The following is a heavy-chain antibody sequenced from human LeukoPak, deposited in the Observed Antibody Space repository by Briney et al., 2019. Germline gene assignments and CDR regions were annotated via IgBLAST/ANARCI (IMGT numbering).Heavy chain of an antibody. J-gene: IGHJ4*02. D-gene: IGHD6-19*01. CDR3: TTYRSGHY. CDR2: ITTKRSNYAT. CDR1: GFTFSDSD. Sequence: GGSLRLSCAASGFTFSDSDIHWVRQASGKGLEWVGRITTKRSNYATAYTASVKGRFTISRHDSENTAYLQMNSLKAEDTALYYCTTYRSGHYWGQGTLVTVSS. V-gene: IGHV3-73*01.